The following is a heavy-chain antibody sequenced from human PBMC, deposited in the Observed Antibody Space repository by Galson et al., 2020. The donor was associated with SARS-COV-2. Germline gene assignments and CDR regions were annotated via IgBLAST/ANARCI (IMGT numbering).Heavy chain of an antibody. Sequence: SGPTLVKPTQTLTLTCTFSGFSLSTRGMGVTWIRQPPGKALEWLALIDWDDDKYYSTSLKTRLTISKDTSKNQVFLTMTNMDPVDTGTYYCARMADGYGGYDYGSSPFDYWGQGTLVTVSS. J-gene: IGHJ4*02. CDR1: GFSLSTRGMG. CDR2: IDWDDDK. D-gene: IGHD5-12*01. CDR3: ARMADGYGGYDYGSSPFDY. V-gene: IGHV2-70*01.